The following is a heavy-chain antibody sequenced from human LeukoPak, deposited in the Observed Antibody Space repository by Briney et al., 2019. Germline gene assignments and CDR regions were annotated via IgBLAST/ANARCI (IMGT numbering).Heavy chain of an antibody. CDR2: IHLNGRT. V-gene: IGHV4-4*02. CDR1: GGSITTTNW. D-gene: IGHD3-10*01. CDR3: AREDAGRGWFDP. J-gene: IGHJ5*02. Sequence: PSGTLSLTCGVSGGSITTTNWWSWVRQPPGQGLEWIGEIHLNGRTNYNPSLNSRLPFALDTSKNQFSLKLSSVTAADTAVYYCAREDAGRGWFDPWGQGTLVTVSS.